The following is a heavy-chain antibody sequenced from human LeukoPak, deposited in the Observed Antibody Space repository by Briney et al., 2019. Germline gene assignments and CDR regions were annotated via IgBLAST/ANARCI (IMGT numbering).Heavy chain of an antibody. D-gene: IGHD3-9*01. Sequence: SETLSLTCAVYGASFSGYYWSWIRHPPGKGLEWVGEFNHSGSNNYTPSVKSRATLSLDTSRTQFSPNLNSSTARDTLHFCCAESTGYGFVDIWGEETMVTVSS. CDR2: FNHSGSN. CDR3: AESTGYGFVDI. J-gene: IGHJ3*02. V-gene: IGHV4-34*01. CDR1: GASFSGYY.